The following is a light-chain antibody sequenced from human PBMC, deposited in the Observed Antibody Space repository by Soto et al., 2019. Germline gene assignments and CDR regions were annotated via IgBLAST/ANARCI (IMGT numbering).Light chain of an antibody. CDR3: SSYTGSSTLGL. CDR2: EVS. J-gene: IGLJ2*01. Sequence: QSALTQPASVSGSPGQSITISCTGTSGDVGGYNYVSWYQQHPGKAPKLMIYEVSNRPSGVSNRFSGSKSGNTASLTISGLKAEDEADYYCSSYTGSSTLGLFGGGTKLTVL. CDR1: SGDVGGYNY. V-gene: IGLV2-14*01.